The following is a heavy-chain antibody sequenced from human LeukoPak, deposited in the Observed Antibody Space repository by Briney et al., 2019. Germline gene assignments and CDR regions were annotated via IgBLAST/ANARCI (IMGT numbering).Heavy chain of an antibody. CDR1: GFTFSSYS. J-gene: IGHJ4*02. Sequence: PGGSLRLSCVASGFTFSSYSMDWVRQAPGKGLEWVSYISSSSSTIYYADSVKGRFTISRDNAKDSLFLQLNSLRDEDTAVYYCARDQYYGSGSYYPPSLYYFDYWGQGTLVTVSS. V-gene: IGHV3-48*02. D-gene: IGHD3-10*01. CDR3: ARDQYYGSGSYYPPSLYYFDY. CDR2: ISSSSSTI.